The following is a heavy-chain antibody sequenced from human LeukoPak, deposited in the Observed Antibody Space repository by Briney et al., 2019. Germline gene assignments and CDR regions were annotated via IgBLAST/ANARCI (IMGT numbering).Heavy chain of an antibody. D-gene: IGHD3-22*01. CDR1: GGSVSSYD. V-gene: IGHV4-4*09. CDR3: ARRTSSGSFDY. Sequence: SETLSLTCTVSGGSVSSYDWGWIRQPPGKGLEWIGNIFTSGGTSYNPSLKSRVTISVDTFKNQFSLKLSSVTATDTAVYYCARRTSSGSFDYWGQGTLVTVSS. CDR2: IFTSGGT. J-gene: IGHJ4*02.